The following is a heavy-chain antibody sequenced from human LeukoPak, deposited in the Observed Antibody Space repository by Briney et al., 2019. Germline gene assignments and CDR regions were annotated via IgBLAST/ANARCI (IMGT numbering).Heavy chain of an antibody. CDR2: ISHSGNT. D-gene: IGHD1-1*01. J-gene: IGHJ3*02. CDR3: ARGLEWGDGFDI. CDR1: GGAVNSYY. V-gene: IGHV4-59*08. Sequence: SETLSLTCTVSGGAVNSYYWSWIRQTPGKGLEWIGYISHSGNTDYAPSLKSRVTISVDTSKNHFSLKLTSVTAADTAVYYCARGLEWGDGFDIWGQGTMVTVS.